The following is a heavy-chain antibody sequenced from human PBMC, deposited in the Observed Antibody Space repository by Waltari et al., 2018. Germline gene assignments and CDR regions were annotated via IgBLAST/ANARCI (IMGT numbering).Heavy chain of an antibody. Sequence: QVQLQESGPGLVKPSETLSLTCTVSGGSISSYYWSWIRQPAGKGLEWIGRIYTSGSTNYNPSLKSRVTMSVDTSKNQFSLKLSSVTAADTAVYYCARDLYDFWSGPIQLFDYWGQGTLVTVSS. V-gene: IGHV4-4*07. CDR1: GGSISSYY. D-gene: IGHD3-3*01. CDR3: ARDLYDFWSGPIQLFDY. J-gene: IGHJ4*02. CDR2: IYTSGST.